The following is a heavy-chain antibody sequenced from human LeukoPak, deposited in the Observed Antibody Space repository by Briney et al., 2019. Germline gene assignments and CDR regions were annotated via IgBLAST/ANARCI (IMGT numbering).Heavy chain of an antibody. V-gene: IGHV1-69*04. J-gene: IGHJ4*02. CDR1: GGTFSSYA. CDR3: ARARDIAARPSFDY. CDR2: IIPILGIA. D-gene: IGHD6-6*01. Sequence: SVKVSCKASGGTFSSYAISWVRQAPGQGLEWMGRIIPILGIANYAQKFQGRVTITADESTSTAYMELSSLRSEDTAVYYCARARDIAARPSFDYWGQGTLVTVSS.